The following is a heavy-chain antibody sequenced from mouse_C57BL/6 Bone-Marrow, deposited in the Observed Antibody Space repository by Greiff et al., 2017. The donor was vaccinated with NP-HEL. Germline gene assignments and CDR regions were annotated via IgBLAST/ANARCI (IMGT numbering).Heavy chain of an antibody. CDR3: ARSPHYYGSSSDY. CDR2: IDPSDSYT. D-gene: IGHD1-1*01. V-gene: IGHV1-59*01. CDR1: GYTFTSYW. J-gene: IGHJ2*01. Sequence: VQLQQPGAELVRPGPSVKLSCKASGYTFTSYWMHWVKQRPGQGLEWIGVIDPSDSYTNYNQKFKGKATLTVDTSSSTAYMQLSSLTSEDSAVYYCARSPHYYGSSSDYWGQGTTLTVSS.